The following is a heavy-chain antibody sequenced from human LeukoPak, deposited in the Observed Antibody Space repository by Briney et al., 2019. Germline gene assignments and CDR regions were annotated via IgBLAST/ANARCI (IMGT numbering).Heavy chain of an antibody. D-gene: IGHD7-27*01. CDR3: ARNRGPNWVRHDAFDI. V-gene: IGHV1-18*01. Sequence: ASVKVSCKASGYTFTSYGISWVRQAPGQGLEWMGWISAYNGNTNYAQKLQGRVTMTTDTSMNTAYMELSSLRSEDTAVYYCARNRGPNWVRHDAFDIWGQGTMVTVSS. CDR2: ISAYNGNT. CDR1: GYTFTSYG. J-gene: IGHJ3*02.